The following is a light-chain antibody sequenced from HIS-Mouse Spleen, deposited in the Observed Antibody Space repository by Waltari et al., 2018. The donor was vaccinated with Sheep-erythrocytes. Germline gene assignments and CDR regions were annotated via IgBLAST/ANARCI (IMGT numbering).Light chain of an antibody. J-gene: IGKJ2*01. CDR1: QSVSSY. V-gene: IGKV3-11*01. CDR3: QQRSNWPPYT. Sequence: EIVLTQSPATLSLSPAEIATLSCRASQSVSSYLAWYQQKPGQAPRLLIYDASNRATGIPARFSGSGSGTDFTLTISSLEPEDFAVYYCQQRSNWPPYTFGQGTKLEIK. CDR2: DAS.